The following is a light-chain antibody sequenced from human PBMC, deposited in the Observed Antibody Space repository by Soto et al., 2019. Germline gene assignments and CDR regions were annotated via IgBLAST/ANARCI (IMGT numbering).Light chain of an antibody. CDR2: GAS. V-gene: IGKV3-20*01. CDR3: QNYGSAPQS. Sequence: EIELTQSPGTLSLSPGERATLSCRASQSVSSGSFAWYQQKPGQAPRLLIYGASSRATDIPDRFSGRGSGTDFTLTVSSLEPEDFAVYYCQNYGSAPQSFGQGTKVEIK. J-gene: IGKJ1*01. CDR1: QSVSSGS.